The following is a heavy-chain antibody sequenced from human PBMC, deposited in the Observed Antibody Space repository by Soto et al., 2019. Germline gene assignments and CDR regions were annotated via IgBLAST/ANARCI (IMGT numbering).Heavy chain of an antibody. V-gene: IGHV4-30-4*01. CDR3: ARDRGYYYGSGSYDY. CDR1: GGSISSGDYY. Sequence: SETLSLTCTVSGGSISSGDYYWSWIRQPPGKGLEWIGYIYYSGSTYYNPSLKSRVTISVDTSKNQFSLKLSSVTAADTAVYYGARDRGYYYGSGSYDYWGQGTLVTVSS. D-gene: IGHD3-10*01. CDR2: IYYSGST. J-gene: IGHJ4*02.